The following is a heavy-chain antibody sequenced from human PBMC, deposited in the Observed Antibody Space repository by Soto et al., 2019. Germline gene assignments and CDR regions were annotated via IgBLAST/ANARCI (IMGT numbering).Heavy chain of an antibody. Sequence: PGGSLRLSCTASGFSFSTSIMNWVRQAPGKGLECVSVITESGDKIDYADSVKGRFTISRDNSKNTLYLQMNSLRAEDTAVYYCAKSVYNWNDGFFDYWGQGTLVTVSS. CDR1: GFSFSTSI. D-gene: IGHD1-1*01. CDR3: AKSVYNWNDGFFDY. CDR2: ITESGDKI. J-gene: IGHJ4*02. V-gene: IGHV3-23*01.